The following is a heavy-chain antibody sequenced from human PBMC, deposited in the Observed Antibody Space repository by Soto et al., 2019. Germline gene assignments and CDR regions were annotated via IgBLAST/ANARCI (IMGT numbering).Heavy chain of an antibody. CDR3: ARERFGDH. CDR2: IDSGSST. J-gene: IGHJ4*02. CDR1: GFTVSSTY. V-gene: IGHV3-66*01. Sequence: EVQVVESGGGLVQPGGSLRLSCAASGFTVSSTYMSWVRQAPGKGLEWVSLIDSGSSTFYADSVKGRFTISRDNSKNTLYLQMNSLRVEDTAVYYCARERFGDHWGQGTLVTVSS. D-gene: IGHD3-10*01.